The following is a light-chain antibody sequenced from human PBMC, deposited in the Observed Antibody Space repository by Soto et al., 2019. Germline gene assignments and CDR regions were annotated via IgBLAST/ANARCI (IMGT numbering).Light chain of an antibody. J-gene: IGLJ1*01. CDR2: DVT. V-gene: IGLV2-14*03. Sequence: QSVLTQPASVSGSPGQSIAISCTGTSSDFGAYNYVSWYQHNPDKAPKLMIYDVTNRPSGVSNRFSGSKSGNTASLTISGLLAEDEADYYCRSYTTNTTPYVFGTGSKVPVL. CDR3: RSYTTNTTPYV. CDR1: SSDFGAYNY.